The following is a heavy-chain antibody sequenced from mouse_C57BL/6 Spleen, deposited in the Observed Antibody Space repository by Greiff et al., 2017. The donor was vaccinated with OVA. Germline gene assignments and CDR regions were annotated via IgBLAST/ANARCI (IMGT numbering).Heavy chain of an antibody. D-gene: IGHD2-3*01. CDR2: INYDGSST. J-gene: IGHJ2*01. CDR1: GFTFSDYY. CDR3: ARDHDGYFFFDY. Sequence: EVMLVESEGGLVQPGSSMKLSCTASGFTFSDYYMAWVRQVPEKGLEWVANINYDGSSTYYLDSLKSRFIISRDNAKNILYLQMSSLKSEDTATYYCARDHDGYFFFDYWGQGTTLTVSS. V-gene: IGHV5-16*01.